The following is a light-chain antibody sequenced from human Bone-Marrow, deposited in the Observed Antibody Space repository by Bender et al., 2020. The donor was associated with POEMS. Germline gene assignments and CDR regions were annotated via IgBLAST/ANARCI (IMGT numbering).Light chain of an antibody. V-gene: IGLV2-8*01. J-gene: IGLJ3*02. CDR2: EVT. CDR1: SSDVGPFNS. CDR3: SSYAGSSNLV. Sequence: QSALTQPPSASGSPGQSVSISCTRSSSDVGPFNSVSWYQQHPGKAPKLLIYEVTQRPSGVPDRFSGSKSGNTASLTVSGLQAEDEADYYCSSYAGSSNLVFGGGTKLTVL.